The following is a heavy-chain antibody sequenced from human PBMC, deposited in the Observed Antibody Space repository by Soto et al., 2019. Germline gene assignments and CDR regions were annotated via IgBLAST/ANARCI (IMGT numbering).Heavy chain of an antibody. CDR1: GYSFTSYW. V-gene: IGHV5-10-1*01. Sequence: GESLKISCKGYGYSFTSYWINWVRQMPGKGLEWMGRIDPSDSYTNYSPSFQGHVTISADKSISTAYLQWSSLKASDTAMYYCAREAKRSTGYSSDTTFDYWGQGTLVTVSS. D-gene: IGHD6-25*01. CDR3: AREAKRSTGYSSDTTFDY. J-gene: IGHJ4*02. CDR2: IDPSDSYT.